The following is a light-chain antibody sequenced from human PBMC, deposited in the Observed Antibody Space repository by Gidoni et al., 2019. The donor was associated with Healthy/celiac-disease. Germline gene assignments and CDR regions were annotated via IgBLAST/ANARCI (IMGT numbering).Light chain of an antibody. J-gene: IGKJ2*01. Sequence: DIQMTQSPSSLSASLGDRVTITCQASQDISNYLNWYQQKPGRAPKLLIYDASNLETGVPSRFSGSGSGTDFTFTISSLQPEDIATYYWQQYDNLPYTFGQGTKLEIK. V-gene: IGKV1-33*01. CDR2: DAS. CDR3: QQYDNLPYT. CDR1: QDISNY.